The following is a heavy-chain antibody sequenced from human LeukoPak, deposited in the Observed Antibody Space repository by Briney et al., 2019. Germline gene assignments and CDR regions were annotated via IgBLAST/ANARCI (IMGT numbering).Heavy chain of an antibody. CDR3: ATVPSSVANDY. CDR2: VDPEDGET. Sequence: GASVKVSCKASGYTFTDYYMHWVQQAPGKGLEWMGLVDPEDGETIYAEKFQGRVTITADTSTDTAYMELSSLRSEDTAVYYCATVPSSVANDYWGQGTLVTVSS. D-gene: IGHD5-12*01. CDR1: GYTFTDYY. V-gene: IGHV1-69-2*01. J-gene: IGHJ4*02.